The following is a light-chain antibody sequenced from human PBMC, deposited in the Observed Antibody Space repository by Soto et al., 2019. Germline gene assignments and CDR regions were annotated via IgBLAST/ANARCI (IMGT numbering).Light chain of an antibody. J-gene: IGLJ2*01. CDR2: EVS. Sequence: QSALTQPPSASGSPGQSVTISCTGTNSDVGTYNYVSWYQQHPGKAPKFVVYEVSDRPSGVSDRFSGSKSGNTASLTISGLQAEDEADYYCSSYTTSSTLVFGGGTKLTVL. V-gene: IGLV2-14*01. CDR3: SSYTTSSTLV. CDR1: NSDVGTYNY.